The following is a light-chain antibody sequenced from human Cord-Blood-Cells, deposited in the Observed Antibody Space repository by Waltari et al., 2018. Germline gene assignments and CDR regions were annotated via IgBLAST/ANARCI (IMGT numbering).Light chain of an antibody. V-gene: IGLV2-8*01. J-gene: IGLJ2*01. CDR3: SSYAGSMV. CDR1: SSDVGGYNY. CDR2: EVS. Sequence: QSALTQPPSASGSPGQSVTISCTGTSSDVGGYNYVSWYQKHPGKAPKLMIYEVSKRPSGVPDRFSGSKSGNTASLTVSGLQAEDEADYYCSSYAGSMVFGGGTKLTVL.